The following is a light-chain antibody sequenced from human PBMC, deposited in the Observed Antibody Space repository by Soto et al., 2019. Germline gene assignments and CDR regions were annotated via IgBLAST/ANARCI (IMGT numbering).Light chain of an antibody. J-gene: IGLJ2*01. Sequence: QSVLTQPPSVSGAPGQRVTISCTGSSSNTGAGYDVHWYQQLPGTAPKLLIYGNSNRPSGVPDRFSGSKSGTSASLAITGLQAEDEADYYCQSYDSSLSGVFGGGTQLTVL. CDR1: SSNTGAGYD. CDR2: GNS. CDR3: QSYDSSLSGV. V-gene: IGLV1-40*01.